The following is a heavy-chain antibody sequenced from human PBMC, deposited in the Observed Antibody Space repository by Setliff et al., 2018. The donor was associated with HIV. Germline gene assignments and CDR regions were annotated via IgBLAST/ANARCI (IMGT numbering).Heavy chain of an antibody. D-gene: IGHD3-10*01. CDR2: MYNSESI. CDR3: SRTRGSGSYWGWFDP. V-gene: IGHV4-61*02. Sequence: SSETLSLTCSVSGGSISSGTYYWSWIRQPAGKGLEWIGRMYNSESINYNLSLKTRVTISIDSSNNQFSLKLTSVTAADTAVYYCSRTRGSGSYWGWFDPWGQGTLVTVS. CDR1: GGSISSGTYY. J-gene: IGHJ5*02.